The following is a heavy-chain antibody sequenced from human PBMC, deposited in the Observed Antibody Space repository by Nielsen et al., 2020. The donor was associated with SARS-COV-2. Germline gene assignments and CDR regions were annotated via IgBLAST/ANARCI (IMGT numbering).Heavy chain of an antibody. CDR1: GFTFSRYW. D-gene: IGHD5-18*01. CDR3: AREDTAWVDY. V-gene: IGHV3-74*01. CDR2: INSDGSST. J-gene: IGHJ4*02. Sequence: GESLKISCAASGFTFSRYWMHWVRQAPGKGLVWVSRINSDGSSTSYADSVKGRFTISRDNAKNTLYLQMNSLRAEDTAVYYCAREDTAWVDYWGQGTLVTVSS.